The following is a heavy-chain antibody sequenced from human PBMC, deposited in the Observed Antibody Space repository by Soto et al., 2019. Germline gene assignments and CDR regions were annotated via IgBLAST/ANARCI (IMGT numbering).Heavy chain of an antibody. D-gene: IGHD1-1*01. J-gene: IGHJ4*02. CDR2: ISYDGTNT. CDR1: GFTFSSYG. CDR3: ASDHNEKTPITPGH. Sequence: GSLRLSCAASGFTFSSYGMHWVRQAPGKGLEWVAVISYDGTNTYYADSVKGRFTISRDNSKNTLYLQMNSLRTEDTAVYYCASDHNEKTPITPGHWGQGTLVTVSS. V-gene: IGHV3-30*03.